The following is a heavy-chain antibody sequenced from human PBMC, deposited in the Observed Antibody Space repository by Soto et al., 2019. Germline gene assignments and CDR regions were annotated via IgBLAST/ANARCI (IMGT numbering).Heavy chain of an antibody. D-gene: IGHD6-13*01. CDR1: GFSLSSSLVV. Sequence: SGPTLVNPTQTLTLTCTFSGFSLSSSLVVVGWILHPPGKSLECLALIYWDDDKRYSQSLKSRLTITKDTSKNQVVLTVTNMENVDTATYYCAPAWYGDQHCYGMGVWGQGTTVTVSS. V-gene: IGHV2-5*02. CDR3: APAWYGDQHCYGMGV. J-gene: IGHJ6*01. CDR2: IYWDDDK.